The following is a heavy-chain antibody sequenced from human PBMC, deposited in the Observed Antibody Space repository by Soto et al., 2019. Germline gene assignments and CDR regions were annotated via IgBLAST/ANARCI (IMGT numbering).Heavy chain of an antibody. J-gene: IGHJ3*02. V-gene: IGHV4-4*02. CDR1: GFTVSRNY. CDR3: ASKFGELLADAFDI. Sequence: GVPRLSCAASGFTVSRNYMSWVRQTPGKGLEWLGEIYHSGSTNHNPSLKSRVTMSVDKSKNQFSLKLSSVTAADTAVYYCASKFGELLADAFDIWGQGTMVTVSS. D-gene: IGHD3-10*01. CDR2: IYHSGST.